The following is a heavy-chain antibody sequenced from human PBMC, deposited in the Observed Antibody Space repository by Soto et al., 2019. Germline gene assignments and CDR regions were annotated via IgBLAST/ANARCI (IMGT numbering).Heavy chain of an antibody. CDR3: AKGGPIDYGDCDYFDY. J-gene: IGHJ4*02. CDR2: ISGSGGST. Sequence: GGSLRLSCAASGFTFSSYAMSWVRQAPGKGLEWVSAISGSGGSTYYADSVKGRFTISRDNSKNTLYLQMNSLRAEDTAVYYCAKGGPIDYGDCDYFDYWGQGTLVTVSS. CDR1: GFTFSSYA. D-gene: IGHD4-17*01. V-gene: IGHV3-23*01.